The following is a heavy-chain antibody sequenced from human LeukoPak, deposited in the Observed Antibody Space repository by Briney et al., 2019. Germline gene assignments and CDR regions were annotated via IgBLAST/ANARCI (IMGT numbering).Heavy chain of an antibody. V-gene: IGHV1-46*01. CDR2: INPSGGST. J-gene: IGHJ5*02. Sequence: ASVKVSCKASGYTFTSYYMHWVRQAPGQGLEWMGIINPSGGSTSYAQKFQGRVTMTRDTSTSTVYMELSSLRSEDTAVYYCARDGPLRTGGPRRIAVAVPTDWFDPWGQGTLVTVSS. CDR1: GYTFTSYY. CDR3: ARDGPLRTGGPRRIAVAVPTDWFDP. D-gene: IGHD6-19*01.